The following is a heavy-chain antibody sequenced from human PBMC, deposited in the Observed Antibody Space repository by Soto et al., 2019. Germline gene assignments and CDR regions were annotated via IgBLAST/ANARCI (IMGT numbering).Heavy chain of an antibody. CDR3: SRDLGS. J-gene: IGHJ5*02. CDR1: GFTFSDHH. CDR2: TRNKANSYTT. V-gene: IGHV3-72*01. Sequence: EVQLVESGGGLVQPGGSLRLCCAASGFTFSDHHMDWVRQAPGKGLEWVGRTRNKANSYTTEYAASVKGRFTISRDDSKNSLYLQMNSLKTEDTAVYYCSRDLGSWGQGTLVTVSS.